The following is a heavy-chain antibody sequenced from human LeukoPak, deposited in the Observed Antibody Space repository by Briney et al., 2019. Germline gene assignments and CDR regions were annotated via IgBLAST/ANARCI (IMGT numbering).Heavy chain of an antibody. J-gene: IGHJ4*02. V-gene: IGHV1-18*01. D-gene: IGHD2-21*02. Sequence: ASVKVSCKASGYTFSSYGFSWVRQAPGQGLEWMGWISAYNGNTQYAQKFQDRVSTTTDTSTSTAYMELRSLRSDDTAVYYCARDGDWARSSDYWGQGTLVTVSS. CDR3: ARDGDWARSSDY. CDR2: ISAYNGNT. CDR1: GYTFSSYG.